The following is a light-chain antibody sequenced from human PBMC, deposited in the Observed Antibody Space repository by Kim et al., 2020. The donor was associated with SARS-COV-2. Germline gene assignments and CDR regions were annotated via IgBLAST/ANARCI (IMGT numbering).Light chain of an antibody. CDR1: SSDVGGYNY. V-gene: IGLV2-11*01. Sequence: QSVTISCTGTSSDVGGYNYVSWYQQHPGKAPKPMIYDVSKRPAGVPDRFSGSKSGNTASLTISGLQAEDEADYYCCSYAGSYTNYVFGTGTKVTV. CDR2: DVS. CDR3: CSYAGSYTNYV. J-gene: IGLJ1*01.